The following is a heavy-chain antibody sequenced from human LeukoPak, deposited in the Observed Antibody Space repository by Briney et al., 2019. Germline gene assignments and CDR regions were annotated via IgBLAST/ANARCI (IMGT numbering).Heavy chain of an antibody. CDR3: ARDTGGGYSCYDC. CDR2: IKQDGSEK. J-gene: IGHJ4*02. Sequence: GGSLRLSCAASGFTFSSYWMTRIRQAPGKGLEWVANIKQDGSEKYYVDSVKGRFTISRDNAKNSLYLQMNSLRAEDTAVYYCARDTGGGYSCYDCWGQGTLVTVSS. D-gene: IGHD5-18*01. CDR1: GFTFSSYW. V-gene: IGHV3-7*01.